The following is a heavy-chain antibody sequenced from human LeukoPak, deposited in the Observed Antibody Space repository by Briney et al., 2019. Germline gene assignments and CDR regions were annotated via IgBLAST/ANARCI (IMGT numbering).Heavy chain of an antibody. CDR1: GFTFSSYW. J-gene: IGHJ4*02. CDR3: ARGSYCSSTSCYTLTMDY. Sequence: GGSLRLSCAASGFTFSSYWMSWVRQAPGKGLEWVAHIKQDGSEKYYVDSVKGRFTISRDNAKNSLYLQMNSLRAEDTAVYYCARGSYCSSTSCYTLTMDYWGQGTLVTVSS. V-gene: IGHV3-7*01. D-gene: IGHD2-2*02. CDR2: IKQDGSEK.